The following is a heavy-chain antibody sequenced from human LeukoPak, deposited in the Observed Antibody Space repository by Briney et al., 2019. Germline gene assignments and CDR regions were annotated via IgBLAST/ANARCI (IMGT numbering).Heavy chain of an antibody. CDR3: ARGSYYGSGSYNYYYYYMDV. CDR2: INPNSGGT. V-gene: IGHV1-2*02. D-gene: IGHD3-10*01. CDR1: GSTFTDYY. Sequence: GASVKVSCKASGSTFTDYYMHWVRQAPGQGLEWMGWINPNSGGTNFAQKFQGRVTMTRDTSISTAYMELNRLRSEDTAVYYCARGSYYGSGSYNYYYYYMDVWGKGTTVTISS. J-gene: IGHJ6*03.